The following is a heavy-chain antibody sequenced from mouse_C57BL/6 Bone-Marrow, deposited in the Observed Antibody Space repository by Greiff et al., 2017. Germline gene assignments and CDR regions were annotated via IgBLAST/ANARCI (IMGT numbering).Heavy chain of an antibody. D-gene: IGHD2-1*01. CDR3: ARHEGEIYYGNGWFAY. V-gene: IGHV1-62-2*01. J-gene: IGHJ3*01. Sequence: VKLMESGAELVKPGASVKLSCKASGYTFTEYTIHWVKQRSGQGLEWIGWFYPGSGSIKYNEKFKDKATLTADKSSSTVYMELSRLTSEDSAVYFCARHEGEIYYGNGWFAYWGQGTLVTVSA. CDR2: FYPGSGSI. CDR1: GYTFTEYT.